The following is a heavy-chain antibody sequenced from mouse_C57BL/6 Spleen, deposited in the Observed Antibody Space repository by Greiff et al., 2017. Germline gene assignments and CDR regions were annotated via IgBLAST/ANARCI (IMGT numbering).Heavy chain of an antibody. Sequence: VQLKESGAELVKPGASVKLSCTASGFNIKDYYMHWVKQRTEQGLEWIGRIDPEDGETKYAPKFQGKATITADTSSNTAYLQLSSLTSEDAAVYYCARYPSNWDGSMDYWGQGTSVTVSS. CDR1: GFNIKDYY. J-gene: IGHJ4*01. V-gene: IGHV14-2*01. D-gene: IGHD4-1*01. CDR3: ARYPSNWDGSMDY. CDR2: IDPEDGET.